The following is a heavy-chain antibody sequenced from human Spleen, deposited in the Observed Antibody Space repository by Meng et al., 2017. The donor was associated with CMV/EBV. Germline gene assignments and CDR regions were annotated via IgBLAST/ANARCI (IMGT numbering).Heavy chain of an antibody. D-gene: IGHD2/OR15-2a*01. CDR1: GYTFTTYS. CDR2: IIPLFGTA. Sequence: SVKVSCKASGYTFTTYSITWVRQAPGQGLEWMGGIIPLFGTANYAQKFHGRGTISTDESTSTAYVELSSLTSEDTAVYYCARSNTPFDYYRMDVWGQGTTVTVSS. J-gene: IGHJ6*02. CDR3: ARSNTPFDYYRMDV. V-gene: IGHV1-69*05.